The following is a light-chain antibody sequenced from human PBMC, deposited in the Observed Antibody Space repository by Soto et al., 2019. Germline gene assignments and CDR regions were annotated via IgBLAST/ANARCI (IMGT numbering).Light chain of an antibody. CDR3: TSYGGSDNLI. Sequence: QSALTQPPSASGSPGQSVTISCTGSSSDVGSYNYVSWYQQHPGKAPKVLIYDVSQRPSGVPDRFSGSKSGNTASLTVSGLPAEDEADYYCTSYGGSDNLIFGGGTKLTVL. CDR1: SSDVGSYNY. CDR2: DVS. J-gene: IGLJ2*01. V-gene: IGLV2-8*01.